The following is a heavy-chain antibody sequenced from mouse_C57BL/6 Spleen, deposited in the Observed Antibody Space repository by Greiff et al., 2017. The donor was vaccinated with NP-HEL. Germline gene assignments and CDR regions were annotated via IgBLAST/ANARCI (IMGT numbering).Heavy chain of an antibody. D-gene: IGHD2-1*01. CDR2: ISYDGSN. CDR1: GYSITSGYY. CDR3: ARDLLWPWYFDV. Sequence: EVQLQESGPGLVKPSQSLSLTCSVTGYSITSGYYWNWIRQFPGNKLEWMGYISYDGSNNYNPSLKNRISITRDTSKNQFFLKLNSVTTEDTATYYCARDLLWPWYFDVWGTGTTVTVSS. V-gene: IGHV3-6*01. J-gene: IGHJ1*03.